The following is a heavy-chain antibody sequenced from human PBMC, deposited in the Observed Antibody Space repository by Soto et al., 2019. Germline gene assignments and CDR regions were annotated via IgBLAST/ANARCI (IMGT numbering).Heavy chain of an antibody. V-gene: IGHV4-59*01. D-gene: IGHD6-13*01. CDR2: IYYSGST. J-gene: IGHJ3*02. CDR1: GGSISSYY. CDR3: ARTPGIYPAFDI. Sequence: PSETLSLTCTVSGGSISSYYWSWIRQPPGKGLEWIGYIYYSGSTNYNPSLKSRVTISVDTSKNQFSLKLSSVTAADTAVYYCARTPGIYPAFDIWGQGTMVTVSS.